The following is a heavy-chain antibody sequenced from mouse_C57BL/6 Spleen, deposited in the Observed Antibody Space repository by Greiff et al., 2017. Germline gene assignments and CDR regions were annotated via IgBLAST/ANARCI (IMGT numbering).Heavy chain of an antibody. CDR3: AREVTTAEGFAY. V-gene: IGHV1-64*01. CDR2: IHPNSGST. D-gene: IGHD1-2*01. J-gene: IGHJ3*01. CDR1: GYTFTSYW. Sequence: QVQLQQPGAELVKPGASVKLSCKASGYTFTSYWMHWVKQRPGQGLEWIGMIHPNSGSTNYNEKFKSKATLTVDKSSSTAYMQLSSLTSEDSAVYYCAREVTTAEGFAYWGQGTLGTVSA.